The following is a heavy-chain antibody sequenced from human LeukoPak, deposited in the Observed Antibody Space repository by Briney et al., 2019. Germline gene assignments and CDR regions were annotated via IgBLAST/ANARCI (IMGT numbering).Heavy chain of an antibody. CDR3: VRDVWGDRDGFFDN. J-gene: IGHJ4*02. CDR2: INNDGRST. Sequence: PGGSLRLSCVASGFTFSSYWMRWVRQVPGKGLVWVARINNDGRSTSYAESVKGRFTISRDNAKNTLYLQMNSLRAEDKAVYYCVRDVWGDRDGFFDNWGQGTLVTVSS. D-gene: IGHD5-24*01. CDR1: GFTFSSYW. V-gene: IGHV3-74*01.